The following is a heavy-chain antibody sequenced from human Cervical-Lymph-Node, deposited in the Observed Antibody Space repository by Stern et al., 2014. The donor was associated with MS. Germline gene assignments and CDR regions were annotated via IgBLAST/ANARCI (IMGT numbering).Heavy chain of an antibody. D-gene: IGHD3-10*01. CDR1: GYTFTTYS. CDR2: INPSGDSI. Sequence: QMQLVQSGAEVKKPGASVKVSCKASGYTFTTYSMHWVRQAPGQGLEWMGIINPSGDSISYAQRFQGRVTMTRDTSTSTVYMELSSLRSEDTAVYYCATGGAAPRYFDLWGRGTLVTVSS. V-gene: IGHV1-46*01. CDR3: ATGGAAPRYFDL. J-gene: IGHJ2*01.